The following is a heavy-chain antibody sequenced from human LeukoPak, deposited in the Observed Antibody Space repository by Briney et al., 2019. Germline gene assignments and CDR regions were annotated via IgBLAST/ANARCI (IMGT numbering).Heavy chain of an antibody. CDR3: AKGPLHKGPSYFGP. V-gene: IGHV3-23*01. Sequence: GGSLSLSCAASGFTFSSYALSWVRQAPGTGLEWVSPICGCGGGTNYAYTVKGRFTSARANTKHSLYLQSHSPGAEDTDVYYSAKGPLHKGPSYFGPWGQGTLVTVSS. CDR2: ICGCGGGT. CDR1: GFTFSSYA. J-gene: IGHJ5*02. D-gene: IGHD1-26*01.